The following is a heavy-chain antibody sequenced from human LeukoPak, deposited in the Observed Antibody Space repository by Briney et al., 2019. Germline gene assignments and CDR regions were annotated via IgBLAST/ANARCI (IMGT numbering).Heavy chain of an antibody. J-gene: IGHJ4*02. CDR2: ISCSGDNK. D-gene: IGHD1-26*01. V-gene: IGHV3-23*01. Sequence: GGSLRLSCAASGFTFGGYAMSWVRQAPGKGLEWVSTISCSGDNKYYADSVKGRFTISRDNSKNMLYLQMNSLRAEDTAVYYCAKGSGSYTDYWGQGTLVTVSS. CDR1: GFTFGGYA. CDR3: AKGSGSYTDY.